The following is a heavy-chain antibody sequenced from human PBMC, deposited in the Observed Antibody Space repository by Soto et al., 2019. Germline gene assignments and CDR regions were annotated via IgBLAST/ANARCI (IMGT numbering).Heavy chain of an antibody. CDR3: AKDFSQWSARRAFSPADYYGMDV. J-gene: IGHJ6*02. CDR2: ISGSGGST. D-gene: IGHD2-15*01. CDR1: GFTFSSYA. V-gene: IGHV3-23*01. Sequence: EVQLLESGGGLVQPGGSLRLSCAASGFTFSSYAMSWVRQAPGKGLEWVSAISGSGGSTYYADSVKGRFTISRDNSKNTLYLQMNSLRAEDTAVYYCAKDFSQWSARRAFSPADYYGMDVWGQGTKVTVSS.